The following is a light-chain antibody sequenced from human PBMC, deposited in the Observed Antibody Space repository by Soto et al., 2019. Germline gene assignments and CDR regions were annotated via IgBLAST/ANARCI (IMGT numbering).Light chain of an antibody. CDR1: QSVLYSSNNKNY. J-gene: IGKJ1*01. V-gene: IGKV4-1*01. CDR2: WAS. Sequence: IVLTQSPDSLAVSLGERATINCKSSQSVLYSSNNKNYLAWYQQKPGQPPKLLFYWASTRESGVPDRFFGSGSGTDFTLTISSLQAEDVAVYYCQQFYSTWTFGQGTKVDIK. CDR3: QQFYSTWT.